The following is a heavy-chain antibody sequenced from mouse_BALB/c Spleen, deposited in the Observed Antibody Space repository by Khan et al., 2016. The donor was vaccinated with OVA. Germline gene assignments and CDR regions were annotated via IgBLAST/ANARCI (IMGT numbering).Heavy chain of an antibody. V-gene: IGHV5-17*02. J-gene: IGHJ4*01. Sequence: EVQLVESGGGLVQPGGSRKLSCAASGFTFSSFGMHWFRQAPEKGLEWVAYLSSGSGTIYYADTVKGRFTIFRDNPKNTLFLQMTSLRSENTAMYYCARRGTTAGFAMDYWGQGTSVTVSS. CDR2: LSSGSGTI. D-gene: IGHD1-2*01. CDR3: ARRGTTAGFAMDY. CDR1: GFTFSSFG.